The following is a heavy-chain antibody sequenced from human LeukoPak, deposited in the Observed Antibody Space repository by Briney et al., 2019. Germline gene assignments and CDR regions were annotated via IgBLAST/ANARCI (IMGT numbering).Heavy chain of an antibody. CDR1: GFTFSSYS. V-gene: IGHV3-21*01. CDR3: AREISGPLAAAGGYYYYYMDV. Sequence: EPGGSLRLSCAASGFTFSSYSMNWVRQAPGKGLEWVSSISSSSSYIYYADSVKGRFTISRDNAKNSLYLQMNSLRAEDTAVYYCAREISGPLAAAGGYYYYYMDVWGKGTTVTISS. J-gene: IGHJ6*03. CDR2: ISSSSSYI. D-gene: IGHD6-13*01.